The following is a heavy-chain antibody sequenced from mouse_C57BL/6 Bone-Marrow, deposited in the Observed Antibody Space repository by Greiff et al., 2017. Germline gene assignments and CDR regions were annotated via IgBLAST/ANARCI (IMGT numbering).Heavy chain of an antibody. CDR1: GYTFTDYY. CDR3: ARNYGSSYQSAMDY. J-gene: IGHJ4*01. Sequence: QVQLKQSGAELVKPGASVKISCKASGYTFTDYYINWVKQRPGQGLEGIGKIGPGSGSTYYNEKFKGKATLTADKSSSTAYMQLSSLTSEDSAVYFCARNYGSSYQSAMDYWGQGTSVTVSS. D-gene: IGHD1-1*01. CDR2: IGPGSGST. V-gene: IGHV1-77*01.